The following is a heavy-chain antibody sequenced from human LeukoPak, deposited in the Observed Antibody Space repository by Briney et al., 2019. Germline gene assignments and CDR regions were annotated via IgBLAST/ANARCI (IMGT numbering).Heavy chain of an antibody. D-gene: IGHD3-3*01. CDR2: IYYRGSA. Sequence: SETLSLTCTVSGGSMSSYYWSWIRQPPGKGLEWIGYIYYRGSAIYNPSLKSRVTISLDTSKNQFSLKLSSVTAADTAVYYCASPGYDFWSGYDYWGQGTLVTVSS. CDR1: GGSMSSYY. CDR3: ASPGYDFWSGYDY. V-gene: IGHV4-59*01. J-gene: IGHJ4*02.